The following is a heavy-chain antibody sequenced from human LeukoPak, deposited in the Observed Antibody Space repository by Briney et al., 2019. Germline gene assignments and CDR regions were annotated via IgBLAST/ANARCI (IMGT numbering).Heavy chain of an antibody. D-gene: IGHD3-22*01. V-gene: IGHV3-23*01. Sequence: GGSLRLSCAASGFTFSSYGMSWVRQAPGKGLEWVSAISGSGGSTYYADSVKGRFTISRDNSKNTLYLQMNSLRAEDTAVYYCAKSTMIVVVILDIWGQGTMVTVSS. CDR1: GFTFSSYG. CDR2: ISGSGGST. CDR3: AKSTMIVVVILDI. J-gene: IGHJ3*02.